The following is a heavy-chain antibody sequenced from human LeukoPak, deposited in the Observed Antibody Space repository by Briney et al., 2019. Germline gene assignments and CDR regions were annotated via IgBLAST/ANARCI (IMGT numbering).Heavy chain of an antibody. V-gene: IGHV3-48*01. CDR2: ISSSGSAI. CDR1: GFPLSSYS. Sequence: GGSLRLSCAASGFPLSSYSINWVRQAPGKRLEWVSYISSSGSAIYYVDSVKGRFTVSRDNAKNSLFLQMNSPRAEDTAVYYCVRVKGSYFDYWGQGALVTVSS. CDR3: VRVKGSYFDY. J-gene: IGHJ4*02. D-gene: IGHD2-15*01.